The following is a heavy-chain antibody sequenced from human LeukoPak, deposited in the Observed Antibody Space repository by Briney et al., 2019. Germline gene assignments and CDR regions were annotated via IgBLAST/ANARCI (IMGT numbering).Heavy chain of an antibody. Sequence: SFTSYWIGWVRQMPGKGLEWMGSIYYSGSTYYNPSLKSRVTISVDTSKNQFSLKLSSVTAADTAVYYCARLYSSGWYVGWFDPWGQGTLVTVSS. CDR1: SFTSYW. D-gene: IGHD6-19*01. J-gene: IGHJ5*02. V-gene: IGHV4-39*01. CDR2: IYYSGST. CDR3: ARLYSSGWYVGWFDP.